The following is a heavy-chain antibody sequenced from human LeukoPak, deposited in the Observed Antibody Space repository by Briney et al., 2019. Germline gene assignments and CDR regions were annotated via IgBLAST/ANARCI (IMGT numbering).Heavy chain of an antibody. V-gene: IGHV1-2*02. CDR3: VRDVSLITARPRFVDY. Sequence: ASAKVSCKASGYTFTGYYMHWVRQAPGQGLEWMGWINPNSGGTHYPQKFQGRVTMTRDTSISTAYMELSLRSDDTAVYYCVRDVSLITARPRFVDYWGQGTLVTVSS. CDR2: INPNSGGT. D-gene: IGHD6-6*01. J-gene: IGHJ4*02. CDR1: GYTFTGYY.